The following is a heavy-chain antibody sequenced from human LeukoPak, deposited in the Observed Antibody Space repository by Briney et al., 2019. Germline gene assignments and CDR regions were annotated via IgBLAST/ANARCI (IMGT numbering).Heavy chain of an antibody. CDR2: INSDGSCT. D-gene: IGHD3-10*01. Sequence: GGSLRLSCAASGFTFSTNWMHWVRQAPGKGLVWVSLINSDGSCTRYADSVKGRFTISRDNSKNTLYLQMNSLRAEDTAVYYCARDVYITMVRGVMPFDYYYGMDVWGQGTTVTVSS. CDR3: ARDVYITMVRGVMPFDYYYGMDV. CDR1: GFTFSTNW. V-gene: IGHV3-74*01. J-gene: IGHJ6*02.